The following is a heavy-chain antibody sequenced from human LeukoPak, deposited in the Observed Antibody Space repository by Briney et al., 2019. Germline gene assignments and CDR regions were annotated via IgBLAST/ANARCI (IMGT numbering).Heavy chain of an antibody. J-gene: IGHJ3*02. CDR3: AKSWNYYDSSGDDALDI. CDR1: GFTFSSYT. CDR2: ISGSGIST. Sequence: GGSLRLSCAASGFTFSSYTMNWVRQAPGKGLEWVSGISGSGISTYYADSVKGRFTISRDNSKNTLYLQMNSLRVEDTAVYYCAKSWNYYDSSGDDALDIWGQGTMVTVSS. V-gene: IGHV3-23*01. D-gene: IGHD3-22*01.